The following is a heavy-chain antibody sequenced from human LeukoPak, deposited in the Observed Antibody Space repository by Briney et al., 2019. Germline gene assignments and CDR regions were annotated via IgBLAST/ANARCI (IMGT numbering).Heavy chain of an antibody. Sequence: PSETLSLTCAVYGRSFSGYYWTWIRQTPGKGLEWIGEINHSGITDYNPSLRSRVTISVDTSKNQFSLKLNSVTAADTAVYYCASERVGTFHFDYWGQGTLVTVSS. D-gene: IGHD2-21*02. CDR1: GRSFSGYY. CDR3: ASERVGTFHFDY. J-gene: IGHJ4*02. CDR2: INHSGIT. V-gene: IGHV4-34*01.